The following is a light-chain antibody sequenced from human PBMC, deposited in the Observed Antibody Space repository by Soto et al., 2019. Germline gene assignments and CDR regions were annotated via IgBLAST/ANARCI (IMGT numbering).Light chain of an antibody. CDR3: QTWGSGIRVV. V-gene: IGLV4-69*01. CDR1: SGHSSYA. J-gene: IGLJ2*01. Sequence: QAVVTKSPSASASLGASVKLTCTLSSGHSSYAIAWHQQQPEKGPRYLMKLNSDGSHSKGDGIPDRFSGSSSGAERYLTISSLQSEDEADYYCQTWGSGIRVVFGGGTKLTVL. CDR2: LNSDGSH.